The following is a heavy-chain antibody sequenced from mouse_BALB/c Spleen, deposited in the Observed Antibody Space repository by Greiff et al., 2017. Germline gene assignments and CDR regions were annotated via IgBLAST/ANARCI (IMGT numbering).Heavy chain of an antibody. CDR1: GFNIKDTY. J-gene: IGHJ2*01. CDR2: IDPANGNT. CDR3: ASHLLYDY. Sequence: LVESGAELVKPGASVKLSCTASGFNIKDTYMHWVKQRPEQGLEWIGRIDPANGNTKYDPKFQGKATITADTSSNTAYLQLSSLTSEDTAVYYCASHLLYDYWGQGTTLTVSS. V-gene: IGHV14-3*02. D-gene: IGHD2-1*01.